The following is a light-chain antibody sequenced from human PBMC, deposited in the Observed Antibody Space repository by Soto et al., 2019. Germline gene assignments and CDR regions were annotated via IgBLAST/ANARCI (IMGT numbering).Light chain of an antibody. CDR1: RSDVGAYNY. V-gene: IGLV2-14*01. Sequence: QSVLTQPASVSGSPGQSIAISCTGTRSDVGAYNYVSWYQQHPGKAPKLMISEVTNRPSGVSDRFSGSKSGNTASLTISGLQAEHEAAHYCSSFTSRFTFVFGTGTKVTVL. J-gene: IGLJ1*01. CDR3: SSFTSRFTFV. CDR2: EVT.